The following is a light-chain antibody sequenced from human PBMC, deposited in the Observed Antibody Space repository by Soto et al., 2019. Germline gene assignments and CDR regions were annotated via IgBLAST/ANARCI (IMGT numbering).Light chain of an antibody. CDR2: KAS. CDR3: QQYNSYPYT. Sequence: DIQMTQSPSTLPASVGDRVTITCRASQSISNWLAWYQQKPGKAPKLLLYKASTLQRGVPSRFSGSGSGTEFPRTISSLQPDDFATYYCQQYNSYPYTFGQGTKLEIK. J-gene: IGKJ2*01. V-gene: IGKV1-5*03. CDR1: QSISNW.